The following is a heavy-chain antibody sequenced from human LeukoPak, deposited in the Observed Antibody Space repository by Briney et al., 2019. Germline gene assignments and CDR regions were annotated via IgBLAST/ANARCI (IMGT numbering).Heavy chain of an antibody. D-gene: IGHD3-10*01. Sequence: PGGSLRLSCAASGFTFSSYGMSWVRQAPGKGLEWVSAISGSGGCTYYADSVKGRFTISRDNSKSTLYLQMNSLRAEDTAVYYCAKPINYYGSGSYFDYWGQGTLVTVSS. J-gene: IGHJ4*02. CDR3: AKPINYYGSGSYFDY. CDR2: ISGSGGCT. V-gene: IGHV3-23*01. CDR1: GFTFSSYG.